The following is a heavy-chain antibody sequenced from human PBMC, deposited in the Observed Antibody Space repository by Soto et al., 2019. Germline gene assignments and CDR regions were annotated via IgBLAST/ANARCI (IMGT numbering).Heavy chain of an antibody. D-gene: IGHD3-3*01. CDR2: ISGSSSYI. CDR3: ARGAEVDYDFWSGYPYYFDY. J-gene: IGHJ4*02. V-gene: IGHV3-21*02. Sequence: EVQLVDSGGGLVKPGGSLRLSCAASGFTFNNYRMHWVRRAPGKGLEWVSSISGSSSYIYHTDSVKGRFTISRDKAKKSMCLQMNSLRAEDTAVYYCARGAEVDYDFWSGYPYYFDYWGQGTLVTVSS. CDR1: GFTFNNYR.